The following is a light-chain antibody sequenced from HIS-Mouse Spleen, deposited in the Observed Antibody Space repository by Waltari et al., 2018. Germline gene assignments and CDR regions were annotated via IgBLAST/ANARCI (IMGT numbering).Light chain of an antibody. J-gene: IGKJ3*01. CDR1: QGISSW. V-gene: IGKV1-12*02. CDR2: AAS. Sequence: DIQLTQSPSSVSASVGDRVTITCRASQGISSWLAWYQQEPGKAPKLLIYAASSLQSGVPSRVSGSGSGTEFTRTISSLQPEDLATYYCKQANSVPSFTLFTFGPGTKVDIK. CDR3: KQANSVPSFTLFT.